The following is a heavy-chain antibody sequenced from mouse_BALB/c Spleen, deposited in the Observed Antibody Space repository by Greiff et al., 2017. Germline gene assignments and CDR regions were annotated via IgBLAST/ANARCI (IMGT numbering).Heavy chain of an antibody. CDR3: ARLGFDY. CDR2: INSGGSYT. CDR1: GFIFSSYG. Sequence: EVHLVESGGDLVKPGGSLKLSCAASGFIFSSYGMSWVRQTPDKRLEWVATINSGGSYTYYPDSVKGRFTISRDNAKNTLYLQMSSLKSEDTAMYYCARLGFDYWGQGTTLTVSS. V-gene: IGHV5-6*01. J-gene: IGHJ2*01.